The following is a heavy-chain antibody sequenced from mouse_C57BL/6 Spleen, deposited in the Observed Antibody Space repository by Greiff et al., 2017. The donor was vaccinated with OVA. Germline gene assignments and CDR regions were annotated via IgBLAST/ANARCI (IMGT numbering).Heavy chain of an antibody. D-gene: IGHD1-1*01. CDR3: ARAGYYGSSYDV. CDR2: IHPNSGST. J-gene: IGHJ1*03. Sequence: QVQLQQPGAELVKPGASVELSCKASGYTFTSYWMHWVKQRPGQGLEWIGMIHPNSGSTNYNEKFKSKATLTVDNSSSTAYMQLSSLTSEDSAVYCCARAGYYGSSYDVWGTGTTVTVSS. CDR1: GYTFTSYW. V-gene: IGHV1-64*01.